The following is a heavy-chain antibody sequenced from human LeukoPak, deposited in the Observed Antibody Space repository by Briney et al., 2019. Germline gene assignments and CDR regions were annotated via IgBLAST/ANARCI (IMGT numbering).Heavy chain of an antibody. CDR3: ARDPCGGDCPDAFDI. Sequence: ASVKVSCKASGYTFTSYAMNWVRQAPGQGLEWMGWINTNTGSPTYAQGFTGRFVFSLDTSVSTAYLQISSLKAEDTAVYYCARDPCGGDCPDAFDIWGQGTMVTVSS. V-gene: IGHV7-4-1*02. CDR1: GYTFTSYA. D-gene: IGHD2-21*02. CDR2: INTNTGSP. J-gene: IGHJ3*02.